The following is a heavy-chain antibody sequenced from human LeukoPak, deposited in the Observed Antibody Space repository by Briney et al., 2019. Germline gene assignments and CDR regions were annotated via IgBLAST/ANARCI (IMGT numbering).Heavy chain of an antibody. CDR2: IWYDGNNK. V-gene: IGHV3-33*07. CDR3: ARDLAAGEHFYFDL. CDR1: GFTFSGYW. D-gene: IGHD7-27*01. Sequence: GGSLRLSCAASGFTFSGYWMSWVRQAPGKGLEWVALIWYDGNNKYYADSVKGRFTVSRDNSKNTLYLQMNSLRAEDTAVCYCARDLAAGEHFYFDLWGRGALVTVSS. J-gene: IGHJ2*01.